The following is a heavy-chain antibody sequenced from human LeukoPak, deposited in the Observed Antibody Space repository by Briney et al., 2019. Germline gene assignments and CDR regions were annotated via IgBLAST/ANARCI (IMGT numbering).Heavy chain of an antibody. Sequence: GGSLRLSCAASGFTFSSYAMSWVRQAPGKGLEWVSDINGSGGSTYYADSVKGRFTISRDNLKNTLYLQMNSLRAEDTAVYYCARGASVVAGSDDAFDIWGQGTMVTVSS. V-gene: IGHV3-23*01. D-gene: IGHD6-19*01. CDR2: INGSGGST. CDR1: GFTFSSYA. J-gene: IGHJ3*02. CDR3: ARGASVVAGSDDAFDI.